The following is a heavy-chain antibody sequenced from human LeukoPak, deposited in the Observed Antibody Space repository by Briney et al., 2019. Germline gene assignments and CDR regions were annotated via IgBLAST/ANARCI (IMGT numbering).Heavy chain of an antibody. J-gene: IGHJ4*02. CDR3: ARSASGPLDC. Sequence: GGSLRLSCAASGFTFTDYNLNWVRQAPGKGLEWVSSISSNDVYIYYADSVQGRFTVSRDNARNSLYLQMNSLRVDDTAVYYCARSASGPLDCWGQGTLVTVSS. CDR1: GFTFTDYN. CDR2: ISSNDVYI. D-gene: IGHD2-8*02. V-gene: IGHV3-21*06.